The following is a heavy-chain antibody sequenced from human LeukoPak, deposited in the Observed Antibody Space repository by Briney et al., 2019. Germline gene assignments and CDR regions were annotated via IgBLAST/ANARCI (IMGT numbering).Heavy chain of an antibody. CDR3: ARSDVPAAMSGFDY. D-gene: IGHD2-2*01. V-gene: IGHV4-39*01. Sequence: SETLSLTCTVSGGSISSSSYYWGWIRQPPGKGLEWIGSIYYSGSTYYNPSLKSRVTIFVDTSKNQFSLKLSSVTAADTAVYYCARSDVPAAMSGFDYWGQGTLVTVSS. J-gene: IGHJ4*02. CDR2: IYYSGST. CDR1: GGSISSSSYY.